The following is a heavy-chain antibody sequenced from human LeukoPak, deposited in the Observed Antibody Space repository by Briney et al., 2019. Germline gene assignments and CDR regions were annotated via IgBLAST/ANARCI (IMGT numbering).Heavy chain of an antibody. V-gene: IGHV4-59*01. CDR2: IYYSGST. J-gene: IGHJ3*02. D-gene: IGHD4-23*01. CDR3: ARVIGNSFAFDI. CDR1: GGSISSYY. Sequence: SETLSLTCTVSGGSISSYYWSWIRQPPGKGLEWIGYIYYSGSTNYNPSLKSRVTISVDTSKNQFSLKLSSVTAADTAVYYCARVIGNSFAFDIWGQGQWSPSLQ.